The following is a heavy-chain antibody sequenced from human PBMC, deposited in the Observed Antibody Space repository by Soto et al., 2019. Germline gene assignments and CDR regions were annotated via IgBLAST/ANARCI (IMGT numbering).Heavy chain of an antibody. CDR2: IKQDGSEK. V-gene: IGHV3-7*03. J-gene: IGHJ3*02. CDR3: ARVHCSGGSCYSDAFDI. D-gene: IGHD2-15*01. Sequence: WGSLRLSCAASGFTFSSYWMSWVRQAPGKGLEWVANIKQDGSEKYYVDSVKGRFTISRDNAKNSLYLQMNSLRAEDTAVYYCARVHCSGGSCYSDAFDIWGQGTMVTVSS. CDR1: GFTFSSYW.